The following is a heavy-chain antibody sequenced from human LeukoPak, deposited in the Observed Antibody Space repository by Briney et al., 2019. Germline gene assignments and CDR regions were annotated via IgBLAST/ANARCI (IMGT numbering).Heavy chain of an antibody. D-gene: IGHD5-18*01. CDR2: ISNSGGNI. V-gene: IGHV3-23*01. Sequence: GGFLGLSCVASGFTFNNYAMSWVRQAPGRGLEWLSSISNSGGNIDYRNSVKGRFTISRDNSKSTLSLQMISLRAEDTALYYCAKGLKTAVGPYMGYHYYMDVWGKGTTVTVSS. CDR3: AKGLKTAVGPYMGYHYYMDV. CDR1: GFTFNNYA. J-gene: IGHJ6*03.